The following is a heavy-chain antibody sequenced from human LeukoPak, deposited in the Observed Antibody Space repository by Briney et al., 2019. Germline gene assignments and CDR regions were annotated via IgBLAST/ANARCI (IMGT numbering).Heavy chain of an antibody. CDR2: ISYDRSKK. CDR3: ARDRDYSNYFDY. Sequence: GGSLRLSCAASGFTFSSYAMHWVRQAPGKGLEWVAGISYDRSKKYYADSVKGRLTISRDNPKNTLYLQMNCLRAEDTAVYYCARDRDYSNYFDYWGQGTLVIVSS. CDR1: GFTFSSYA. V-gene: IGHV3-30-3*01. J-gene: IGHJ4*02. D-gene: IGHD4-11*01.